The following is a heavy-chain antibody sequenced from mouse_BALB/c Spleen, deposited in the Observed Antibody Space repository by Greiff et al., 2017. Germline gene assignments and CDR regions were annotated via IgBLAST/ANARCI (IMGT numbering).Heavy chain of an antibody. Sequence: QVQLQQPGAELVRPGASVKLSCKASGYTFTSYWINWVKQRPGQGLEWIGNIYPSDSYTNYNQKFKDKATLTVDKSSSTAYMQLSSPTSEDSAVYYCTRSGDYDDFDYGGQGTTLTVSS. V-gene: IGHV1-69*02. CDR1: GYTFTSYW. J-gene: IGHJ2*01. CDR2: IYPSDSYT. CDR3: TRSGDYDDFDY. D-gene: IGHD2-4*01.